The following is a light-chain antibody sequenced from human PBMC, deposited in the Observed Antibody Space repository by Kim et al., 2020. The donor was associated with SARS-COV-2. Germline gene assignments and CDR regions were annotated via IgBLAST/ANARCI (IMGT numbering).Light chain of an antibody. CDR3: QVWDSSSDHPV. CDR1: NIGSKR. Sequence: APGKTARITCGGNNIGSKRVHWYKQRPGQAPGLVIYYDSDRPSGIPERFSGSNSGNTATLTISRVEAGDEADYYCQVWDSSSDHPVFGGGTQLTVL. CDR2: YDS. J-gene: IGLJ3*02. V-gene: IGLV3-21*04.